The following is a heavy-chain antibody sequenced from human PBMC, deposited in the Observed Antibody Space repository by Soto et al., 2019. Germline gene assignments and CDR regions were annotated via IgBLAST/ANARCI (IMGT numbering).Heavy chain of an antibody. Sequence: GGSLRLSCAASGFTFSSYAMHWVRQAPGKGLEWVAVISYDGSNKYYAGSVKGRFTISRDNSKNTLYLQMNSLRAEDTAVYYCARDPSETPYYDFWSGYAQGSYGMDVWGQGTTVTVSS. D-gene: IGHD3-3*01. CDR1: GFTFSSYA. CDR3: ARDPSETPYYDFWSGYAQGSYGMDV. CDR2: ISYDGSNK. V-gene: IGHV3-30-3*01. J-gene: IGHJ6*02.